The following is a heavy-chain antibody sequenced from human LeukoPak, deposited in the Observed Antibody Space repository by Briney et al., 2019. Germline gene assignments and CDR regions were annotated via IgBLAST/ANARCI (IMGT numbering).Heavy chain of an antibody. CDR1: GFTFSSYS. J-gene: IGHJ4*02. D-gene: IGHD6-13*01. CDR3: ARDSIRQQLYYFDY. CDR2: ISSSSSYI. Sequence: PGGSLRLSCAASGFTFSSYSMNWVRQAPGKGLEWVSSISSSSSYIYYADSVKGRFTISRDNAKNSLYLQMNSLRAEDTAVYYCARDSIRQQLYYFDYWGQGTLVTVSS. V-gene: IGHV3-21*01.